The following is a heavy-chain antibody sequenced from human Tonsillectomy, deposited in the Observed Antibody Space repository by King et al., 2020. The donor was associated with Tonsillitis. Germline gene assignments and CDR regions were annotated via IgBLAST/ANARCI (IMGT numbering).Heavy chain of an antibody. CDR1: GFSLSNARMG. Sequence: LTLKESGPVLVKPTETLTLTCTVSGFSLSNARMGVSWIRQPPGKALEWLAHIFSNDEKSYSTSLKSRLTISKDTSKSQVGLTMTNMDPVATATYYCARFRHYDYRFDPWGQGTLVTVSS. CDR3: ARFRHYDYRFDP. V-gene: IGHV2-26*01. CDR2: IFSNDEK. D-gene: IGHD3-3*01. J-gene: IGHJ5*02.